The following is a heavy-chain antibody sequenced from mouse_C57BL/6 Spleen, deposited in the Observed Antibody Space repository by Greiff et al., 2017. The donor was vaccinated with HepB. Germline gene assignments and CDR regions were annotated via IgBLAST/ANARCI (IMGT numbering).Heavy chain of an antibody. CDR1: GYSFTGYY. J-gene: IGHJ2*01. CDR2: INPSTGGT. D-gene: IGHD1-1*01. V-gene: IGHV1-42*01. CDR3: ARRYYGSKDY. Sequence: VQLQQSGPELVKPGASVKISCKASGYSFTGYYMNWVKQSPEKSLEWIGEINPSTGGTTYNQKFKAKATLTVDKSSSTAYMQLKSLTSEDSAVYYCARRYYGSKDYWGQGTTLTVSS.